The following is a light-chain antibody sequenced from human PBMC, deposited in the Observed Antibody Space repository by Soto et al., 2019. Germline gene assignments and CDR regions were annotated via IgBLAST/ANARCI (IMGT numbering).Light chain of an antibody. CDR2: DGS. Sequence: DIQMTQSPSTLSASVGDSVTITCRASQNIDNLLAWYQQKPGQAPKVVIFDGSRLETGVPSRFSGSGSGTTFTLNISSLQTDDFATYSCQQYNSYSPTFGPGTKVEI. CDR3: QQYNSYSPT. J-gene: IGKJ1*01. CDR1: QNIDNL. V-gene: IGKV1-5*01.